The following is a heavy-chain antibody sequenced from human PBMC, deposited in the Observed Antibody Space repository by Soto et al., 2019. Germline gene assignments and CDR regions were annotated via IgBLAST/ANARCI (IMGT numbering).Heavy chain of an antibody. J-gene: IGHJ4*02. CDR3: VPHGMSVRGGVLSFDY. CDR1: GLNLSSTV. D-gene: IGHD3-10*01. CDR2: ISGGSRT. V-gene: IGHV3-23*04. Sequence: EVQLVVSGGGLVRPGGALRLSCVASGLNLSSTVMTWVRQAPGKGLEWVSSISGGSRTFYADSVKGRFTISRDNSKNTVDLQMNRLGGADTAEYYCVPHGMSVRGGVLSFDYRGQGTLVPVSS.